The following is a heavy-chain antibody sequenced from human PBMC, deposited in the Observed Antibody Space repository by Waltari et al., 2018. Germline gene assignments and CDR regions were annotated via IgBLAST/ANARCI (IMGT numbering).Heavy chain of an antibody. D-gene: IGHD6-13*01. CDR1: GYTFTAYY. CDR2: INPNSGGT. Sequence: QVQLVQSGAEVKKPGASVKISCKTSGYTFTAYYMHWVRQAPGQGLEWMGWINPNSGGTDYAQKFQGRVTMTRDTSISTAYMELSSLRSDDTAVYYCARDRGGAAVVHWGQGTLVTVSS. J-gene: IGHJ4*02. CDR3: ARDRGGAAVVH. V-gene: IGHV1-2*02.